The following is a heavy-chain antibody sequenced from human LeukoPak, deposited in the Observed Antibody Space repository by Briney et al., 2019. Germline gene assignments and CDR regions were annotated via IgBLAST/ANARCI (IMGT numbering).Heavy chain of an antibody. CDR2: ISSSSSYI. J-gene: IGHJ4*02. CDR1: GFTFSSYS. CDR3: ARADDYGDSPGY. Sequence: GGSLRLSCAASGFTFSSYSMNWVRQAPGKGLEWVSSISSSSSYIYYADSVKGRFTISRDNAKNSLYLQMNSLRAEDTAVYYCARADDYGDSPGYWGQGTLVTVSS. V-gene: IGHV3-21*01. D-gene: IGHD4-17*01.